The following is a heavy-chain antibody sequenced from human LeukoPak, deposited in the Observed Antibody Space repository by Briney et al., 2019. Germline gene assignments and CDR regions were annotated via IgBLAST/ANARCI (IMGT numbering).Heavy chain of an antibody. V-gene: IGHV3-30*02. Sequence: GGSLTLSCVTSGFTFSSYGMHWVRQAPGKGLEWVAFIRYDGSNKYYADSVKGRFIISRDNTKNSLYLQMNSLRAEDTAVYYCVGGDYWGQGTLVTVSS. CDR1: GFTFSSYG. J-gene: IGHJ4*02. CDR2: IRYDGSNK. CDR3: VGGDY.